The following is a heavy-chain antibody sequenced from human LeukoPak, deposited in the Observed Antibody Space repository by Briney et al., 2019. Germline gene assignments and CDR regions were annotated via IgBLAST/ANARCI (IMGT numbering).Heavy chain of an antibody. CDR3: ARDWIFSEYSYGFIFERNYYYYGMDV. CDR1: GYTFTSYY. CDR2: INPSGGST. J-gene: IGHJ6*02. Sequence: ASVKASCKASGYTFTSYYMHWVRQAPGQGLEWMGIINPSGGSTSYAQKFQGRVTMTRDTSTSTVYMELSSLRSEDTAVYYCARDWIFSEYSYGFIFERNYYYYGMDVWGQGTTVTVSS. D-gene: IGHD5-18*01. V-gene: IGHV1-46*01.